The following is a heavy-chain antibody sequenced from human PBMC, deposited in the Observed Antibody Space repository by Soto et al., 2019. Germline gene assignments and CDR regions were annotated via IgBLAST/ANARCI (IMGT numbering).Heavy chain of an antibody. CDR1: GFTFSSYG. Sequence: VQLVESGGGVAQPGRSLRLSCAASGFTFSSYGMHWVRQAPGKGLEWVAVIWYDGSNKYYADSVKGRFTISRDNSKNTLYLQMNSLRAEDTAVYYCARDERYSSSFPDYWGQGTLVTVSS. V-gene: IGHV3-33*01. CDR2: IWYDGSNK. J-gene: IGHJ4*02. D-gene: IGHD6-6*01. CDR3: ARDERYSSSFPDY.